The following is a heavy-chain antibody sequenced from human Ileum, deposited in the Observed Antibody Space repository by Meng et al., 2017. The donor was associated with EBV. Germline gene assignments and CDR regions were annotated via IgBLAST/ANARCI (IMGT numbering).Heavy chain of an antibody. CDR3: ARGGRDGYNDGHFDY. CDR1: GYPFTNYG. V-gene: IGHV1-18*01. CDR2: ISAYNGNT. J-gene: IGHJ4*02. D-gene: IGHD5-24*01. Sequence: QAQLGQSGGEVKKPGASVRVSCKASGYPFTNYGITWVRQAPGQGLEWMGWISAYNGNTNYAQTLQGRVTMTTDTSTSTAYMELGSLRSEDTAVYYCARGGRDGYNDGHFDYWGQGTLVTVSS.